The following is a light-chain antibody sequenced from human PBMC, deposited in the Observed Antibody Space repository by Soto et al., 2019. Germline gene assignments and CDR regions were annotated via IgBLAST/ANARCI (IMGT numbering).Light chain of an antibody. J-gene: IGKJ4*01. V-gene: IGKV3-20*01. CDR3: QQYGISPLT. CDR2: GAS. CDR1: QSVSSSY. Sequence: EIVLTQYPGTLYLSPGERATLSCRASQSVSSSYLAWYQQKPGQAHRLRLYGASSSATGIPDRFSGSGSGTDVTLSISRLEPEDFAVYYCQQYGISPLTFGGGTKVEIK.